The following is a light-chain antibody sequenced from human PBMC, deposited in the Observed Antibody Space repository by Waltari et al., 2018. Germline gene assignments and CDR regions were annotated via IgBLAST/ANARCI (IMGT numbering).Light chain of an antibody. V-gene: IGKV3-20*01. CDR2: GPS. Sequence: EIVLTQSPVTLSLSPGERATLSCRASRRVSSSFMAWYVQKPGQPPRLLIYGPSNRATGIPDRFSASESGTDFTLTISGLQAADSAVYYCQKFVDSPTFGQGTKVEIK. J-gene: IGKJ2*01. CDR1: RRVSSSF. CDR3: QKFVDSPT.